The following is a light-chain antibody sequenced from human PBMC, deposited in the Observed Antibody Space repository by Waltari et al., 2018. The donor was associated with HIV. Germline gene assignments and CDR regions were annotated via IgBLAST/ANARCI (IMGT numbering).Light chain of an antibody. CDR3: TSYTANDTLI. CDR1: STDFGHYNF. CDR2: EIV. Sequence: QSVLTQPASVSGFPGQSITISCTGASTDFGHYNFLSWYQYPPGKVPKVVIYEIVTRPSGVSDRFSGSKSGNTAYLTISRLRAEDEADYYCTSYTANDTLIFGGGTKVTVL. V-gene: IGLV2-14*01. J-gene: IGLJ2*01.